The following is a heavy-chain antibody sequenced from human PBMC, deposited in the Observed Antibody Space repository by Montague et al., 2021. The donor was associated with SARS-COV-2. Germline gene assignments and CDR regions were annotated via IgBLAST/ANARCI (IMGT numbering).Heavy chain of an antibody. V-gene: IGHV4-31*03. CDR1: GGSISSANYY. D-gene: IGHD1-26*01. CDR3: AGQRGSYYNYFDL. J-gene: IGHJ4*02. Sequence: TLSLTCSVSGGSISSANYYWSWLRQHPGKGLELIRYIYYSGSSFHNPSLKSRLTISVDTSKNRFSLWLGSVTAADTAIYFCAGQRGSYYNYFDLWGQGTPVTVTS. CDR2: IYYSGSS.